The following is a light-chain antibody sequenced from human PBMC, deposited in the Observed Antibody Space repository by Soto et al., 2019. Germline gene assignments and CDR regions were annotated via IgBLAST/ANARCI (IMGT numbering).Light chain of an antibody. CDR1: PSINNW. CDR3: QQYSSYSAWT. CDR2: DAS. Sequence: DIQMTQSPSTLSASIVDRVTITCRASPSINNWLAWHQQKPGKAPKLLIYDASSLQSGVPPTFSGSGPGTEFTLTLRSLQPDDSATYYCQQYSSYSAWTFGEGTTVEIK. J-gene: IGKJ1*01. V-gene: IGKV1-5*01.